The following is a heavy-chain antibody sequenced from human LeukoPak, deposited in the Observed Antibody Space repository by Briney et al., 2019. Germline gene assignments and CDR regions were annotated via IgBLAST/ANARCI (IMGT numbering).Heavy chain of an antibody. V-gene: IGHV1-8*02. D-gene: IGHD1-26*01. CDR1: GYTFSSYY. Sequence: ASVKVSCKASGYTFSSYYMHWVRQAPGQGLEWMGWMNPNSGNTGYAQKFQGRVTMTRNTSISTAYMELSSLRSEDTAVYYCAREISGSADYWGQGTLVTVS. CDR2: MNPNSGNT. CDR3: AREISGSADY. J-gene: IGHJ4*02.